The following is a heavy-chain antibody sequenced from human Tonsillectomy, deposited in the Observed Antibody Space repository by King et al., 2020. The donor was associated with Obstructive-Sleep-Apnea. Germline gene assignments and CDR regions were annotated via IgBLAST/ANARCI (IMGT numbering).Heavy chain of an antibody. Sequence: VQLQQWGAGLLKPSETLSLPCAVYGGSFSGYYWSWIRQPPGKGLEWIGEINHSGSTNYNPSLKSRVTISVDTSKNQFSLKLSSVTAADTAVYYCARGGSIFGVVISYYYGMDVWGQGTTVTVSS. CDR2: INHSGST. V-gene: IGHV4-34*01. CDR1: GGSFSGYY. J-gene: IGHJ6*02. CDR3: ARGGSIFGVVISYYYGMDV. D-gene: IGHD3-3*01.